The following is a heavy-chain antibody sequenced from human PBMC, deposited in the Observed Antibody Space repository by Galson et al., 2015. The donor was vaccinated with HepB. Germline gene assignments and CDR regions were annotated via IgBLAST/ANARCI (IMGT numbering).Heavy chain of an antibody. V-gene: IGHV3-23*01. J-gene: IGHJ4*02. CDR2: ISGSGGST. CDR3: AKEGYYYGSGDYYCDY. CDR1: GFTFSSYA. D-gene: IGHD3-10*01. Sequence: SLRLSCAASGFTFSSYAMSWVRQAPGKGLEWVAAISGSGGSTDHADSVKGRFTIYRDKSKNTLYLQMNSLRAEDTAVYYCAKEGYYYGSGDYYCDYWGQGTLVTVSS.